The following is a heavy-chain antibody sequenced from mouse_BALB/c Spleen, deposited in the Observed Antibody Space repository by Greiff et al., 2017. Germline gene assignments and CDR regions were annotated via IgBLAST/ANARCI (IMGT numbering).Heavy chain of an antibody. J-gene: IGHJ4*01. D-gene: IGHD2-14*01. CDR1: GFNIKDTY. Sequence: VQLKQSGAELVKPGASVKLSCTASGFNIKDTYMHWVKQRPEQGLEWIGRIDPANGNTKYDPKFQGKATITADTSSNTAYLQLSSLTSEDTAVYYCARDYRYLYAMDYWGQGTSVTVSS. V-gene: IGHV14-3*02. CDR3: ARDYRYLYAMDY. CDR2: IDPANGNT.